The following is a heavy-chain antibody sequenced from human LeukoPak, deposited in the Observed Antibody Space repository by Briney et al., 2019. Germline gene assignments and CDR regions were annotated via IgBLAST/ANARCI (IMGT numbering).Heavy chain of an antibody. Sequence: PGGSLRLSCTASGFTFGDYAMSWVRQAPGKGLEWVGFIRSKAYGGTTEYAASVKGRFTISRDDSKSIAYLQMNSLKTEDTAVYYCTRSQYCSSTSCPAEYFQHWGQGTLVTVSS. V-gene: IGHV3-49*04. D-gene: IGHD2-2*01. J-gene: IGHJ1*01. CDR1: GFTFGDYA. CDR3: TRSQYCSSTSCPAEYFQH. CDR2: IRSKAYGGTT.